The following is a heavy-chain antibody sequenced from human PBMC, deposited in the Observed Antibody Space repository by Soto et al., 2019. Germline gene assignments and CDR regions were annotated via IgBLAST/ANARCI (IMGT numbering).Heavy chain of an antibody. CDR3: AKGSGNSVYNFDN. CDR2: ISASGGST. D-gene: IGHD1-26*01. CDR1: AFTFSSYA. V-gene: IGHV3-23*01. J-gene: IGHJ4*02. Sequence: EVQLLESGGGLVQPGGSLRLSCAASAFTFSSYAMSWVRQAPGKGLEWVSAISASGGSTYYADSVKGRFTISRDSSENTLYLQMSSLRADDTAVYYCAKGSGNSVYNFDNWGQGTLVTVFS.